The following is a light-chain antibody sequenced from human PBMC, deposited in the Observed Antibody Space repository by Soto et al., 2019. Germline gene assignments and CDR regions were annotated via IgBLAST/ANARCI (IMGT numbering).Light chain of an antibody. V-gene: IGKV3-20*01. CDR1: QTLNRNY. Sequence: EILLTQSPGTLSLSPGERATLSCRASQTLNRNYLAWYQQRPGQAPRLLIYAASSRATGIPDRFSGSGSGKDFTLTISRLEPEDFAVYYCQQYDASKTFGQGTRVE. CDR2: AAS. J-gene: IGKJ1*01. CDR3: QQYDASKT.